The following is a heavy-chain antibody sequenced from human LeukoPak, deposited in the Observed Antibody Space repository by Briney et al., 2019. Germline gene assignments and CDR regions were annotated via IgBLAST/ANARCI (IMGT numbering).Heavy chain of an antibody. CDR2: ISISSNYI. CDR1: GFTFSRYS. J-gene: IGHJ4*02. V-gene: IGHV3-21*01. D-gene: IGHD6-13*01. Sequence: GGSLRLSCAASGFTFSRYSMNWVRQAPGKGLEWVSSISISSNYIYYTDSVKGRCTISRDNGKNSLYLQMNSLRAEDTAVYFCARDLMGIAYRGAFYYWGQGTLVTVSS. CDR3: ARDLMGIAYRGAFYY.